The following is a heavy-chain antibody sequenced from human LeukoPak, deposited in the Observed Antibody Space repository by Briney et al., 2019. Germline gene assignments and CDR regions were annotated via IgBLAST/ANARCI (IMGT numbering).Heavy chain of an antibody. J-gene: IGHJ4*02. CDR2: IRFDASNR. Sequence: PGGSLRLSCAASGFTFSSYAMHWVRQAPGKGLEWVAFIRFDASNRYHADSVKGRFTISRDNSKNTLYLQMNSLRAEDTAIYYCATQQNANRSDDYWGQGTLVTVSS. V-gene: IGHV3-30*02. CDR3: ATQQNANRSDDY. D-gene: IGHD1-14*01. CDR1: GFTFSSYA.